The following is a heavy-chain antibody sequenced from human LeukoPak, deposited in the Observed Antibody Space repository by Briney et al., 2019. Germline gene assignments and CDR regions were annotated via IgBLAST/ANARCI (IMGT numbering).Heavy chain of an antibody. CDR1: GFSFNSNA. D-gene: IGHD3-22*01. CDR3: ARGAVVPGY. V-gene: IGHV3-23*01. J-gene: IGHJ4*02. Sequence: GGSLRLSCAASGFSFNSNAMSWVRQAPGKGLEWLSVISGSGGSTYYADSVKGRFTISRDNSKNSLYLQMNSLRAEDTAVYYCARGAVVPGYWGQGTLVTVSS. CDR2: ISGSGGST.